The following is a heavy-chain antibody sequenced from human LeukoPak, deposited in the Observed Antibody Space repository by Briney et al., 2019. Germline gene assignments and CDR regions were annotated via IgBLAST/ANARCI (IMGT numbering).Heavy chain of an antibody. V-gene: IGHV4-4*07. Sequence: SETLSLTCTVSGGSISSYYWSWIRQPAGKGLEWIGRIYTSGSTNYNPSLKSRVTMSVDTSKNQFSLKLSSVTAAYTAVYCCARGSRWLLAFDIWGQGTMVTVSS. CDR3: ARGSRWLLAFDI. CDR1: GGSISSYY. D-gene: IGHD6-19*01. J-gene: IGHJ3*02. CDR2: IYTSGST.